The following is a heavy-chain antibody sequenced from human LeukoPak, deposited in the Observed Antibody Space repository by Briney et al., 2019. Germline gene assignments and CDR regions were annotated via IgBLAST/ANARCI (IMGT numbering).Heavy chain of an antibody. CDR3: ARRSYDSGNYYYFDY. J-gene: IGHJ4*02. CDR2: LYYSVTT. V-gene: IGHV4-39*01. D-gene: IGHD3-10*01. CDR1: GGSLSNSSYY. Sequence: SETLSLTCPVSGGSLSNSSYYWGWLRQPPGKGLEWIGSLYYSVTTSYNPSLKSRVTISVDTSKNQISLKLSSVTAADTAVYYCARRSYDSGNYYYFDYWGQGTLVTVSS.